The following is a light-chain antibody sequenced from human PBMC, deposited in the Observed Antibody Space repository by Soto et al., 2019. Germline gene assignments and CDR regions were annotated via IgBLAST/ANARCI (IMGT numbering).Light chain of an antibody. V-gene: IGLV7-46*01. J-gene: IGLJ3*02. CDR2: DTS. CDR1: TGAVTSGHY. Sequence: QAVVTQEPSLTVSPGGTVTLTCDSSTGAVTSGHYPYWFQQKPGQAPRTLIXDTSNKHSWTXXXXSGSLLGGKAALTLSGXQPXDXXXYYCLLSFSGAWVFGGGTKLTVL. CDR3: LLSFSGAWV.